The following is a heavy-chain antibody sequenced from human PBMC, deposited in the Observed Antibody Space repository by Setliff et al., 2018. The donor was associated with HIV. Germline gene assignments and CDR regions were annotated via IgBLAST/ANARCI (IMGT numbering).Heavy chain of an antibody. CDR3: ASAGLMIARPFYYYMDV. J-gene: IGHJ6*03. D-gene: IGHD3-22*01. CDR1: GGTFSSDA. CDR2: TIPLLGII. Sequence: GASVKVSCKASGGTFSSDALSWVRQVPGQGLEWMGGTIPLLGIINYADKFRDRVTITRDESTSTAYMELSSLRSEDTAIYYCASAGLMIARPFYYYMDVWGTGTTVTVSS. V-gene: IGHV1-69*10.